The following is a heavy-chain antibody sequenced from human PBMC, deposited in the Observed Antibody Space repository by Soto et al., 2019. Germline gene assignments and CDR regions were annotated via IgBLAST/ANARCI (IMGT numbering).Heavy chain of an antibody. J-gene: IGHJ4*02. CDR3: AKGVNWNGGPGFDY. CDR2: IPYDGSNK. Sequence: QVQLVESGGGVVQPGRSLRLYCAASGFTFSSYGRHWVRQAPGKGLVWVAVIPYDGSNKYYADSVKGRFTISRDNSKNTLYLQMNSLRAEDTAVYYCAKGVNWNGGPGFDYWGQGTLVTVSS. V-gene: IGHV3-30*18. D-gene: IGHD1-1*01. CDR1: GFTFSSYG.